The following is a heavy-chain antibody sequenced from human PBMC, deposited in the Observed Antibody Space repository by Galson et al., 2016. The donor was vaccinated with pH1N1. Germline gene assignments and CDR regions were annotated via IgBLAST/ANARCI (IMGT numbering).Heavy chain of an antibody. D-gene: IGHD5-12*01. CDR2: ISPFFGTP. J-gene: IGHJ6*02. Sequence: SVKVSCKASGYTFSGFGISWVRQAPGQGLEWMGGISPFFGTPNYAQKFQGRVTITADESTSTAYRQLSSLRSEDTALYYCARSYSGSDRHFYPGMDVWGQGTAVTVSS. CDR3: ARSYSGSDRHFYPGMDV. V-gene: IGHV1-69*13. CDR1: GYTFSGFG.